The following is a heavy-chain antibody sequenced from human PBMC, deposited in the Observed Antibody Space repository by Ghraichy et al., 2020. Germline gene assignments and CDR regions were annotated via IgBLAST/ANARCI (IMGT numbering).Heavy chain of an antibody. CDR1: GYTFTSYG. V-gene: IGHV1-18*01. Sequence: ASVKVSCKASGYTFTSYGISWVRQAPGQGLEWMGWISAYNGNTNYAQKLQGRVTMTTDTSTSTAYMELRSLRSDDTAVYYCARCGREVAARPGDYYYYYMDVWGKGTTVTVSS. CDR2: ISAYNGNT. D-gene: IGHD6-6*01. CDR3: ARCGREVAARPGDYYYYYMDV. J-gene: IGHJ6*03.